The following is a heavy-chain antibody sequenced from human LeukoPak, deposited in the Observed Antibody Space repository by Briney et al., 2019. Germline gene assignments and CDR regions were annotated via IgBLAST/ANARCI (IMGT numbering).Heavy chain of an antibody. Sequence: GGSLRLSCAASGFTFSSYEMNWVRQVPGKGLEWISYISGDGTTIHYSDSVNGRFTISRDNAQNSLYLQMNSLGVEDTAVYHCARPVGYSGSGSYYGYWGQGTLVTVSS. CDR3: ARPVGYSGSGSYYGY. CDR1: GFTFSSYE. J-gene: IGHJ4*02. D-gene: IGHD3-10*01. CDR2: ISGDGTTI. V-gene: IGHV3-48*03.